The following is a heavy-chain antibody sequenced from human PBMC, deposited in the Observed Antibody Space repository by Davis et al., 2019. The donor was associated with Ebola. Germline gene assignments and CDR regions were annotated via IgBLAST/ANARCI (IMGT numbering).Heavy chain of an antibody. J-gene: IGHJ4*02. V-gene: IGHV7-4-1*02. Sequence: ASVKVSCKASGYTFTSYAMNWVRQAPGQGLEWMGWINTNTGNPTYAQGFTGRFVFSLDTSVSTAYLQISSLKAEDTAVYYCAPDGVHRSGWYPGYFDSWGQGTLVTVSS. CDR2: INTNTGNP. CDR3: APDGVHRSGWYPGYFDS. CDR1: GYTFTSYA. D-gene: IGHD6-19*01.